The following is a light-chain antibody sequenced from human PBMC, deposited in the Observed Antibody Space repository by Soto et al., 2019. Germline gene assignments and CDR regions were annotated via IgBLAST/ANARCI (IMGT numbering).Light chain of an antibody. J-gene: IGKJ1*01. CDR2: DAS. CDR1: QSISSW. Sequence: DNQMTQSPFTLSASVGDRVTITFRASQSISSWLAWYQQKPGKAPKLLIYDASSLESGVPSRFSGSGSGTEFTLTISSLQPDDFATYYCQQYNSYQWTFGQGTKVDIK. CDR3: QQYNSYQWT. V-gene: IGKV1-5*01.